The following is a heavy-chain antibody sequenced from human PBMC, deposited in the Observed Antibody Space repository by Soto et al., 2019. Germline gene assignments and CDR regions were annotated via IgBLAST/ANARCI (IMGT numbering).Heavy chain of an antibody. CDR3: TRGRSVIANKDFEH. CDR2: MSLDGNSR. Sequence: QVQLVESGGGVVQPGTSLRLSCAASGFAVSSYSVHWVRQAPGKGLEWVAAMSLDGNSRYFADSVEGRFTISRDTSKTTWSLQMNSLGPEDSAVYHCTRGRSVIANKDFEHWGQGTQVTVSS. CDR1: GFAVSSYS. D-gene: IGHD2-21*01. V-gene: IGHV3-30-3*01. J-gene: IGHJ4*02.